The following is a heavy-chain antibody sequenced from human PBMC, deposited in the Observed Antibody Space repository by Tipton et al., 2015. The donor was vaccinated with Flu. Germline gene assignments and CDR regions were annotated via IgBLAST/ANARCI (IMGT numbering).Heavy chain of an antibody. CDR1: GDSIRSYS. CDR3: ARDSPSLRLGDLSSFDY. Sequence: LRLSCSVSGDSIRSYSWSWIRQPAGKGLEWIGRIYTSGSTNYNPSLKSRVTMSGDTSKNQFSLNLRSVTAADTAMYYCARDSPSLRLGDLSSFDYWGQGTLVTVSS. J-gene: IGHJ4*02. CDR2: IYTSGST. D-gene: IGHD3-16*02. V-gene: IGHV4-4*07.